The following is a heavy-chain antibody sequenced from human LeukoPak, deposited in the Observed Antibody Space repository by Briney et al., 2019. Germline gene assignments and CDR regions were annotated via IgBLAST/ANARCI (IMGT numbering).Heavy chain of an antibody. J-gene: IGHJ4*02. CDR1: GGSINYSSYY. D-gene: IGHD3-3*01. CDR3: AKDPVYGSGQSHPSDY. Sequence: SETLSLTCTVSGGSINYSSYYWGWIRQPPGKGLEWIGIISYNGTTYYNPSLKRRVTISVDTSKNQFSLRLNSVTAADTAVYYCAKDPVYGSGQSHPSDYWGQGTLVTVSS. CDR2: ISYNGTT. V-gene: IGHV4-39*07.